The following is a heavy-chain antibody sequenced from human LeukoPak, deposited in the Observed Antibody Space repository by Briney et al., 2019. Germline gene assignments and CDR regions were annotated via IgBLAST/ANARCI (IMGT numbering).Heavy chain of an antibody. CDR2: ISYEGKNK. D-gene: IGHD6-13*01. CDR1: GFNFSNYA. V-gene: IGHV3-30*04. Sequence: GGSLRLSCAASGFNFSNYAMHWVRQAPGKGLEWVAVISYEGKNKYYAYSVKGRFTISRDNSKNTLYLQMNSLRAEDTAVYYCAILPTYSSSWYPESFYYYYMDVWGKGTTVTISS. J-gene: IGHJ6*03. CDR3: AILPTYSSSWYPESFYYYYMDV.